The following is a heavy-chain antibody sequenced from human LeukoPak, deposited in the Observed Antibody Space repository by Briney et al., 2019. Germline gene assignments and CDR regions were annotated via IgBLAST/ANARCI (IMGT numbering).Heavy chain of an antibody. D-gene: IGHD5-18*01. J-gene: IGHJ4*02. V-gene: IGHV3-30*18. CDR2: ISYDGSNK. Sequence: PGGSLRLSCAASGFTFSSYGMHWVRQAPGKGLERVAVISYDGSNKYYADSVKGRFTISRDNSKNTLYLQMNSLRAEDTAVYYCAKDWNSYGYTHFDYWGQGTLVTVSS. CDR3: AKDWNSYGYTHFDY. CDR1: GFTFSSYG.